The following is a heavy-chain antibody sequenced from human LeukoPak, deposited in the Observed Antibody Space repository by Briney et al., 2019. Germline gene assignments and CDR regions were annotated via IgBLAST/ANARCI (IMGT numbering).Heavy chain of an antibody. J-gene: IGHJ4*02. Sequence: GGSLRLSCVASGFTFSSYWMHWVRQDPRKGLVWVSRINGDGRNINYADSVKGRFTISRDNSKNTLYLQMNSLRTEDTAMYYRAKDMGYTFGHAFDYWGQGTLVTVSS. CDR1: GFTFSSYW. CDR2: INGDGRNI. V-gene: IGHV3-74*01. D-gene: IGHD5-18*01. CDR3: AKDMGYTFGHAFDY.